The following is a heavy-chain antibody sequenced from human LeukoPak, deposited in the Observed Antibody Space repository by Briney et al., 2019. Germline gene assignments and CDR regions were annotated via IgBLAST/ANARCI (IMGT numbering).Heavy chain of an antibody. D-gene: IGHD2-2*02. CDR1: GFTFSSYG. V-gene: IGHV3-30*02. CDR3: AKESGYRVLALDY. Sequence: PGGSLRLSCAASGFTFSSYGMHWVRQAPGKGLEWVAFILYDGSNKYYADSVKGRFTISRDNSKNTLYLQMNSLRAEDTAVYYCAKESGYRVLALDYWGQGTLVTVSS. J-gene: IGHJ4*02. CDR2: ILYDGSNK.